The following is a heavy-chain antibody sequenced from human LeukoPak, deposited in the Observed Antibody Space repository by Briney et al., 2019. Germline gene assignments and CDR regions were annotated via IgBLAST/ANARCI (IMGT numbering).Heavy chain of an antibody. D-gene: IGHD2-21*02. CDR3: ARGRSGHFVGVTAKSYYYGMDV. V-gene: IGHV4-34*01. CDR1: GGSFSGYY. Sequence: SETLSLTCAGYGGSFSGYYWSWIRQPPGKGLEWIGEINHSGSTNYNPSLKSRVTISIDTSKNQFSLRLSSVTAADTAVYYCARGRSGHFVGVTAKSYYYGMDVWGQGTTVTVSS. CDR2: INHSGST. J-gene: IGHJ6*02.